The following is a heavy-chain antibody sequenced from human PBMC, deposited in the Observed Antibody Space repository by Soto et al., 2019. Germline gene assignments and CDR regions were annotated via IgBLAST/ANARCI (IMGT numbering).Heavy chain of an antibody. CDR3: AKAGQFSSGWYD. V-gene: IGHV3-23*01. D-gene: IGHD6-19*01. CDR2: ISGSGGST. J-gene: IGHJ4*02. CDR1: GFTFSNHA. Sequence: GGSLRLSCAASGFTFSNHAMCWVRQAPGKGLKWVSTISGSGGSTYYADSVKGRFTISRDNSKNTLYLQMNSLRAEDTAVYYCAKAGQFSSGWYDWGQGTLVTVSS.